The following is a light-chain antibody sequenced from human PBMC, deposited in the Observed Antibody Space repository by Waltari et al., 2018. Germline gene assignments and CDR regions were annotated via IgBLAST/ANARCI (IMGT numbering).Light chain of an antibody. J-gene: IGKJ5*01. CDR3: QQLNSYPIT. Sequence: CRASPGRSRNLAWYQQKPGKAPKLLISAASTLQSGVPLRFSGSGSGTDFTLTISSLQPEDFATYYCQQLNSYPITFGQGTRLEIK. CDR2: AAS. CDR1: PGRSRN. V-gene: IGKV1-9*01.